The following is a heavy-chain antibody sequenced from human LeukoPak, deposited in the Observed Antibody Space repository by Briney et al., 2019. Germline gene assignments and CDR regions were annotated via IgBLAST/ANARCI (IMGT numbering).Heavy chain of an antibody. V-gene: IGHV1-18*01. J-gene: IGHJ4*02. CDR1: GYGFLSYG. CDR2: ISTYSEKP. D-gene: IGHD3-22*01. Sequence: ASVKVSCKASGYGFLSYGISWVRQAPGQGLEWMGWISTYSEKPKYSLKLQGRVTVTTDTSTATVSMELRGLTSDDTALYYCARTSVAAHDKIGFVDYWGQGTLVTVSS. CDR3: ARTSVAAHDKIGFVDY.